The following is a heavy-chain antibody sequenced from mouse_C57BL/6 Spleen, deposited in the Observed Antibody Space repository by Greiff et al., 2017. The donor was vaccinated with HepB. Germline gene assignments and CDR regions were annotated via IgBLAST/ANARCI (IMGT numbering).Heavy chain of an antibody. CDR1: GFTFSDYG. J-gene: IGHJ4*01. D-gene: IGHD1-1*01. V-gene: IGHV5-17*01. CDR2: ISSGSSTI. Sequence: EVHLVESGGGLVKPGGSLKLSCAASGFTFSDYGMHWVRQAPEKGLEWVAYISSGSSTIYYADTVKGRFTISRDNAKNTLFLQMTSLRSEDTAMYYCAREPGIYSAMDYWGQGTSVTVSS. CDR3: AREPGIYSAMDY.